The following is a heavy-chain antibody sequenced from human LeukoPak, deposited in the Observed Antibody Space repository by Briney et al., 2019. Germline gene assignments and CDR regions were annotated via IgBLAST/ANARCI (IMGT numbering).Heavy chain of an antibody. CDR3: ASLTLGAIRTISYAFDL. D-gene: IGHD1-26*01. V-gene: IGHV3-23*01. CDR1: GFTFSTYG. CDR2: ITGSGGST. J-gene: IGHJ3*01. Sequence: PGGSLRLSCAASGFTFSTYGMSWVRQAPGKGLEWVSVITGSGGSTYYADSVKGRFTISRDNSKSTLSLQMTSLRPEDTAMYYCASLTLGAIRTISYAFDLWGQGTMVTVYS.